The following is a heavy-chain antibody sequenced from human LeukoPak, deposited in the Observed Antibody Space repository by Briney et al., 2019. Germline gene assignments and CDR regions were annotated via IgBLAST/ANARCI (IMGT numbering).Heavy chain of an antibody. Sequence: GGSLRLSCAASGFTVSSNCMSWVRQAPGKGLEWVSIIYSGGSTYYTDSVSGRFIISRAISKTTLYLQMNSLRAEDTAVYYCARVGDCGRASCYAIDYWGQGTLVTVSS. CDR1: GFTVSSNC. V-gene: IGHV3-66*01. CDR2: IYSGGST. D-gene: IGHD2-2*01. CDR3: ARVGDCGRASCYAIDY. J-gene: IGHJ4*02.